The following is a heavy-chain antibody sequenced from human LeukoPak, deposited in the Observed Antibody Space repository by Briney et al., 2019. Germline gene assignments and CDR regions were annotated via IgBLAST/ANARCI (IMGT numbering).Heavy chain of an antibody. Sequence: TGGSLRLSCAASGFTFSSYAMSWVRQAPGKGLEWVSAISGSGGSTYYADSVKGRFTISRDNSKNTLYLQMNSLRAEDTAVYYCAKGPVKQLVPNWFDPWGQGTLVTVSS. V-gene: IGHV3-23*01. D-gene: IGHD6-13*01. CDR1: GFTFSSYA. CDR2: ISGSGGST. CDR3: AKGPVKQLVPNWFDP. J-gene: IGHJ5*02.